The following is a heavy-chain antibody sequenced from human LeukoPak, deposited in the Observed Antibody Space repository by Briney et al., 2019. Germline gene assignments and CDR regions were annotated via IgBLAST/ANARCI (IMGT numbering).Heavy chain of an antibody. Sequence: SETLSLTCGVSGGSISTSNWWSWVRPSPGKGLEWIGEIYYSGSTNYNPSLKSRVTISVDKSKNQFSLKLSSVTAADTAVYYCARKDYYDSRGRPFDIWGQGTMVTVSS. D-gene: IGHD3-22*01. CDR1: GGSISTSNW. CDR2: IYYSGST. J-gene: IGHJ3*02. V-gene: IGHV4/OR15-8*01. CDR3: ARKDYYDSRGRPFDI.